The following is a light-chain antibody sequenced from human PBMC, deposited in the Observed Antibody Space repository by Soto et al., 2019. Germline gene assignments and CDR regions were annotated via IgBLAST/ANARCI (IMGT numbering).Light chain of an antibody. CDR2: LGS. CDR3: MQALQTPIT. CDR1: QSLLHSNGYNY. J-gene: IGKJ5*01. V-gene: IGKV2-28*01. Sequence: DIVMTQSPLSLPVTPGEPVSISCRSSQSLLHSNGYNYLDWYLQKPGQSPQLLIYLGSNRASGVADRFSGSGSGTDFTLKISIVEAEDVGVYYCMQALQTPITFGQGTRLEIK.